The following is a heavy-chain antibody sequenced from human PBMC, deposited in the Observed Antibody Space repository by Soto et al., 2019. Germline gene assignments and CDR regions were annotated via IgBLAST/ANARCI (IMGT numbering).Heavy chain of an antibody. CDR1: GFTFSSYG. J-gene: IGHJ4*02. CDR2: ISYDGSNK. Sequence: QVQLVESGGGVVQPGRSLRLSCAASGFTFSSYGMHWVRQAPGKGLEWVAVISYDGSNKYYADSVKGRFTISRDNSKNTLYLQINSLRAEDTAVYYCAKGRDIVVVVAPLDYWGQGTLVTVSS. D-gene: IGHD2-15*01. CDR3: AKGRDIVVVVAPLDY. V-gene: IGHV3-30*18.